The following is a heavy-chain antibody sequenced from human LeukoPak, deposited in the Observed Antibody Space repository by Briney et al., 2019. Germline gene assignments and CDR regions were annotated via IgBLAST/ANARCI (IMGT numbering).Heavy chain of an antibody. V-gene: IGHV4-34*01. J-gene: IGHJ3*02. Sequence: PSETLSLTCAVYGGSFSGYYWSWIRQPPGKGLEWIGEINHSGSTNYNPSLRSRVTISVDTSKNQFSLKLSSVTAADTAVYYCARVRYFDWLDAFDIWGQGTMVTVSS. CDR1: GGSFSGYY. CDR3: ARVRYFDWLDAFDI. CDR2: INHSGST. D-gene: IGHD3-9*01.